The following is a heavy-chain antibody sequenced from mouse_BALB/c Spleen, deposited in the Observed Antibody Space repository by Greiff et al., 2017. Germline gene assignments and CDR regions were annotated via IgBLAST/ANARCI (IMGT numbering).Heavy chain of an antibody. Sequence: EVKLVESGGGLVQPGGSLKLSCAASGFDFSRYWMSWVRQAPGKGLEWIGEINPDSSTINYTPSLKDKFIISRDNAKNTLYLQMSKVRSEDTALYYCARDWALLRLRVAMDYWGQGTSVTVSS. V-gene: IGHV4-1*02. CDR2: INPDSSTI. CDR1: GFDFSRYW. CDR3: ARDWALLRLRVAMDY. D-gene: IGHD1-2*01. J-gene: IGHJ4*01.